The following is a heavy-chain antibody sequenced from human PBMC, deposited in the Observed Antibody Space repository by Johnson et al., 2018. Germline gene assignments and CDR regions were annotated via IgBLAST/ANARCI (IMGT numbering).Heavy chain of an antibody. D-gene: IGHD3-16*01. Sequence: VQLVQAGGTLVESGRSLRLSCAASGFTLGDYAMYWVRQTPGKGMEWVSGVSAKSTNIGDADSVKGRFTISRDNAKNSLYLEINSLGTEDTALYYCAKGRFGDRDYYNNGIDVWGQGTTVTVFS. CDR3: AKGRFGDRDYYNNGIDV. J-gene: IGHJ6*02. V-gene: IGHV3-9*01. CDR2: VSAKSTNI. CDR1: GFTLGDYA.